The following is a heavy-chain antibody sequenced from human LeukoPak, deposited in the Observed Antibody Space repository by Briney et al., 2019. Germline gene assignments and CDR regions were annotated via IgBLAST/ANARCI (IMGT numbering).Heavy chain of an antibody. D-gene: IGHD3-10*01. Sequence: PGGSLRLSCAASGFTFSSYDMHWVRQAPGKGLEWVTLISYDGGSKYYGDSVKGRFTISRDNFKNTLYLQMTSLRAEDTAVYYCATLLLVCEACHNDYWGQGTLVTVSS. CDR2: ISYDGGSK. V-gene: IGHV3-30*03. CDR3: ATLLLVCEACHNDY. CDR1: GFTFSSYD. J-gene: IGHJ4*02.